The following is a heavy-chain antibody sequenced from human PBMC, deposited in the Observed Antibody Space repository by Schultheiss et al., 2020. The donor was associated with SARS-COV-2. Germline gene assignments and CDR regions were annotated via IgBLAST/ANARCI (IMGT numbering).Heavy chain of an antibody. CDR2: ISWNSGSI. CDR3: AKERDEYSYGYFQH. Sequence: SLKISCAASGFTFSSEWMSWVRQAPGKGLEWVSGISWNSGSIGYADSVKGRFTISRDNAKNSLYLQMNSLRAEDTAVYYCAKERDEYSYGYFQHWGQGTLVTVSS. CDR1: GFTFSSEW. V-gene: IGHV3-9*01. J-gene: IGHJ1*01. D-gene: IGHD5-18*01.